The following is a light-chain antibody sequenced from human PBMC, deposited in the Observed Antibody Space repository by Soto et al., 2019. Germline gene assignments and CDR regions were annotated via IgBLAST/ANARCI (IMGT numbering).Light chain of an antibody. J-gene: IGLJ1*01. CDR2: EVS. CDR1: SSDVGAYNY. Sequence: VLTQPASVSGSPGQSITISCTGTSSDVGAYNYVSWYQQHPGKAPKLMIYEVSNRPSGVSNRFSGSKSGNTASLTISGLQAEDEADYYCSSYTSSSTYVFATGIQV. V-gene: IGLV2-14*01. CDR3: SSYTSSSTYV.